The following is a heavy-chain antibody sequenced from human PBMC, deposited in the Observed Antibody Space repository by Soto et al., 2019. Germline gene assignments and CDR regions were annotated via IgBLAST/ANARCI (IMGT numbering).Heavy chain of an antibody. CDR1: GGSIDSYY. CDR3: ARDRWMSRANWFDP. V-gene: IGHV4-59*12. D-gene: IGHD2-2*03. CDR2: ISDSGTT. J-gene: IGHJ5*02. Sequence: SETLSLTCTVFGGSIDSYYWSWIRQAPGKGLEWIGHISDSGTTNYNPSLGSRVTISVDTSRKSFSLNLSSVTAADTAVYFCARDRWMSRANWFDPWGPGTLVTVSS.